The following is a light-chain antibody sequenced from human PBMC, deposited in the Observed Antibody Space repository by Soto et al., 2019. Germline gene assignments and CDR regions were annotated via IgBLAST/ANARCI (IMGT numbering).Light chain of an antibody. CDR2: AAS. Sequence: IQLTQSPSSLSASVGDSVTITCRASQGVSRYLSWYQQKPGRAPILRISAASTLQSGVPARFSGSGSGTDFTLSITSLQPEDFATYYCQQLKTYPVTFCGGTKVEI. V-gene: IGKV1-9*01. J-gene: IGKJ4*01. CDR3: QQLKTYPVT. CDR1: QGVSRY.